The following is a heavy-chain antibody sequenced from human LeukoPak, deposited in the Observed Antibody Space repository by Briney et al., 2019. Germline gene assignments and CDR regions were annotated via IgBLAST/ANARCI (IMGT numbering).Heavy chain of an antibody. CDR2: IYYSGST. V-gene: IGHV4-39*01. CDR3: ARGSDDFWSGYSRRRYMDV. D-gene: IGHD3-3*01. Sequence: PSETLSLTCTVSGGSISSSSYYWGWIRQPPGKGLEWIGSIYYSGSTYYNPSLKSRVTISVDTSKNQFSLKLSSVTAADTAVYYCARGSDDFWSGYSRRRYMDVWGKGTTVTVSS. CDR1: GGSISSSSYY. J-gene: IGHJ6*03.